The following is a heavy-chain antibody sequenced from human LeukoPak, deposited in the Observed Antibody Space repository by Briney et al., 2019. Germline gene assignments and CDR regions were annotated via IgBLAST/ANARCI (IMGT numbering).Heavy chain of an antibody. J-gene: IGHJ4*02. Sequence: GRSLRLSCAASGFTFSSYGMHWVRQAPGKGLEWVAVIWYDGSNKYYADSVKGRFTISRDNSKNTLYLQMNSLRAEDTAVYYCAKVTGVWVAAASLYYFDYWGQGTLVTVSS. CDR1: GFTFSSYG. V-gene: IGHV3-33*06. D-gene: IGHD6-13*01. CDR2: IWYDGSNK. CDR3: AKVTGVWVAAASLYYFDY.